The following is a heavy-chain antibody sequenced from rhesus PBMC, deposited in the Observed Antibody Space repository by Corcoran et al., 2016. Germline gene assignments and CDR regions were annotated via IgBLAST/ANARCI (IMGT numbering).Heavy chain of an antibody. CDR1: GGSISRNY. V-gene: IGHV4-173*01. Sequence: QLQLQESGPGLVKPSENLSLTCAVSGGSISRNYWNWIRQSPGKGLEWIGRISGSGGSTDYNPSLKSRVTSSTDTSNNQFSLKLSSVTAADTAVYYCARDRSSLYYFDYWVQGVLVTVSS. CDR3: ARDRSSLYYFDY. CDR2: ISGSGGST. D-gene: IGHD6-19*01. J-gene: IGHJ4*01.